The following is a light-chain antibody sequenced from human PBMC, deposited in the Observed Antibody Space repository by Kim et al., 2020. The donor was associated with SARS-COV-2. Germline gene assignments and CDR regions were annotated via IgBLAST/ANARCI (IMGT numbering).Light chain of an antibody. CDR3: NARDSSGNHVV. V-gene: IGLV3-19*01. CDR2: CEN. J-gene: IGLJ2*01. Sequence: SSELTQDPAVSVALGQTVRITCQGDSLRNYYASWYQQKPGQAPVLVFYCENSRPSGIPDRISGSSSGNTASLTITGAQAEDEADYYCNARDSSGNHVVFGGGTQLTVL. CDR1: SLRNYY.